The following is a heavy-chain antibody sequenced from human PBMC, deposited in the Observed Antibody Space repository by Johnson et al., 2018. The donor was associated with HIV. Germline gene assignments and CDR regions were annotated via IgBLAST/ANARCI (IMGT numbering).Heavy chain of an antibody. J-gene: IGHJ3*02. CDR2: ISHDGFTK. D-gene: IGHD6-19*01. CDR1: GFTFSNYA. V-gene: IGHV3-30-3*01. CDR3: AGTSSGWFYAFDI. Sequence: QVQLVESGGGVVQPGRSLRLSCAASGFTFSNYAMHWVRQAPGKGLEWVTLISHDGFTKYYADSVKGRFTISNDNSKSTLYVQSNRLTYDDTAVYYCAGTSSGWFYAFDIWGQGTMVTVSS.